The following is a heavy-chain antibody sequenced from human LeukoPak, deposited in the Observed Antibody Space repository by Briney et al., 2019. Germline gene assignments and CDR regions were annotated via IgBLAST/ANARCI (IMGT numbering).Heavy chain of an antibody. Sequence: GGSLRLSCAASGFTFSSYGMHWVRQAPGKGLEWVAFIRYDGSNKYYADSVKGRLTISRDNSKNTLYLQMNSLRAEDTAVYYCAKDREIQLWLLNDNWFDPWGQGTLVTVSS. J-gene: IGHJ5*02. V-gene: IGHV3-30*02. CDR2: IRYDGSNK. CDR3: AKDREIQLWLLNDNWFDP. CDR1: GFTFSSYG. D-gene: IGHD5-18*01.